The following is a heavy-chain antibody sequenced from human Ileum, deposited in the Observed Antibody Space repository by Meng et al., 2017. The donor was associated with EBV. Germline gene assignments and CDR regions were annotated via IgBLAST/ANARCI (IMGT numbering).Heavy chain of an antibody. CDR2: VYWTGTT. V-gene: IGHV4-39*07. CDR3: LRGSGGSV. CDR1: GGSIISSNHY. Sequence: QLEESGPGLVKPSATLSLTGSVSGGSIISSNHYWGWSRQPPGKGLEWIGSVYWTGTTDSDPSLKSRIAISVDTSKNQFSLKVTSVTAADTAVYHCLRGSGGSVWGQGTLVTVSS. J-gene: IGHJ1*01. D-gene: IGHD3-10*01.